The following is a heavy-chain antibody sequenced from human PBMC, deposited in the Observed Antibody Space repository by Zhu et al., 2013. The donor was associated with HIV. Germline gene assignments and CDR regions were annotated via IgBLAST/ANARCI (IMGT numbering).Heavy chain of an antibody. CDR3: VRGGYRWAFDI. D-gene: IGHD2-8*02. CDR2: INCNDGDT. J-gene: IGHJ3*02. Sequence: QVQLVHSGAEVKKPGASVKVSCKAAGYTFTDYYIHWVRQAPGQGLEYMGWINCNDGDTKYAQKFQGRVTITMTSSISTVYMELSSLRSDDTAVYYCVRGGYRWAFDIWGQGTVVIVSS. V-gene: IGHV1-2*02. CDR1: GYTFTDYY.